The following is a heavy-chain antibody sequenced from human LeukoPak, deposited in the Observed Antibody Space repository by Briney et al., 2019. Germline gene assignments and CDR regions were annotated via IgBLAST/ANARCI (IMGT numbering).Heavy chain of an antibody. CDR3: TRAMRFLFPASYPDV. CDR2: IRSKAYGGTT. J-gene: IGHJ6*02. V-gene: IGHV3-49*03. CDR1: GFTFGDYA. D-gene: IGHD3-22*01. Sequence: GGSLRLSCTASGFTFGDYAMSWFRQAPGKGLEWVGFIRSKAYGGTTEYAASVKGRFTISRDDSKSIAYLQMNSLKTEDTAVYYCTRAMRFLFPASYPDVWGQGTTVTVSS.